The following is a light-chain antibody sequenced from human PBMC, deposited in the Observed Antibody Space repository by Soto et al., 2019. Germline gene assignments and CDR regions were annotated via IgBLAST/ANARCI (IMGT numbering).Light chain of an antibody. Sequence: QSLVTQPPSVSGAPGQRATISCTGSISNLGAGYDVHWYQLLPGTAPKLLIYGNRNRPSGVPDRFSGSKSGTSASLAITGLQAEDEADYYCQSYDNSLGVCYVFGTGTKVTVL. J-gene: IGLJ1*01. V-gene: IGLV1-40*01. CDR2: GNR. CDR1: ISNLGAGYD. CDR3: QSYDNSLGVCYV.